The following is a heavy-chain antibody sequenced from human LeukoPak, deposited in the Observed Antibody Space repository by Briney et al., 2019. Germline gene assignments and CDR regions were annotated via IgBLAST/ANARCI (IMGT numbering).Heavy chain of an antibody. CDR3: ARGGSRSYTSCTLDY. J-gene: IGHJ4*02. CDR2: IYNSGST. CDR1: GGSINSYY. D-gene: IGHD2-2*01. V-gene: IGHV4-59*01. Sequence: SETLSLTCTVSGGSINSYYWNWLRQPPGKGLEWIGSIYNSGSTNYNPSLTSRATISIDTSKNRFSLKLSSVTAADTAVYYCARGGSRSYTSCTLDYWGQGSLVTVSS.